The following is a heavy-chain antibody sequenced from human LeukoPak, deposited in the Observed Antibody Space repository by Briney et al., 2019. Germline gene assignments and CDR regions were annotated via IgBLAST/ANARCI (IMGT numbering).Heavy chain of an antibody. CDR1: GFTFSSYG. D-gene: IGHD6-13*01. Sequence: GGSLRLSCAASGFTFSSYGMHWVRQAPGKGLEWVAVISSDGRNKYYADSVKGRFTISRDNSKNTLYLQMNSLRVEDTAVYYCAKDSASSSWYFNYGMYVWGQGTTVTVSS. CDR3: AKDSASSSWYFNYGMYV. J-gene: IGHJ6*02. V-gene: IGHV3-30*18. CDR2: ISSDGRNK.